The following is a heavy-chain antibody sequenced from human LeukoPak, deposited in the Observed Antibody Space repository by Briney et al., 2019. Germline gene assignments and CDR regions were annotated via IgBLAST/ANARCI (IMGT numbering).Heavy chain of an antibody. CDR3: ARGRGSLTY. Sequence: SETLSLTCTVSGSSISLYYWSWIRQPPGKGLEWIGYFYDTRSPKYNPSLERRVTISVDMSRNQFSLNLTSVTAADTAVYYCARGRGSLTYWGQGTLATVSS. CDR1: GSSISLYY. V-gene: IGHV4-59*01. D-gene: IGHD3-10*01. CDR2: FYDTRSP. J-gene: IGHJ4*02.